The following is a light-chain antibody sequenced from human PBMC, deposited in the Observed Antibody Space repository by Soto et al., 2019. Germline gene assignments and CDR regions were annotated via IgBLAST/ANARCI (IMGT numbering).Light chain of an antibody. CDR1: QSVSSNY. CDR3: QRYRHSLPPT. Sequence: EVVLTQSPGTLSLSPGDRATLSCRASQSVSSNYLAWYQQKPGQAPRLLIFGASSRATGIPDRFSGSGSGTDFTLTISRLEPEDFAGYYCQRYRHSLPPTFAGGTKVDIK. CDR2: GAS. V-gene: IGKV3-20*01. J-gene: IGKJ4*01.